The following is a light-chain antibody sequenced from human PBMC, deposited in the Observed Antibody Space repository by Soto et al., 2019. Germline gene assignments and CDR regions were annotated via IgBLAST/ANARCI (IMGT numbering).Light chain of an antibody. J-gene: IGKJ4*01. V-gene: IGKV3D-20*01. Sequence: EIVLTQSPATLSLSPGERATLSCGASQSVSSSYLAWYQQKPGLAPRLLLYDASSRAAGIPERFSGSGSGTHFTLAISRLEPEDVAVYYCQQYCSSKLTFGGGTKVEIK. CDR2: DAS. CDR3: QQYCSSKLT. CDR1: QSVSSSY.